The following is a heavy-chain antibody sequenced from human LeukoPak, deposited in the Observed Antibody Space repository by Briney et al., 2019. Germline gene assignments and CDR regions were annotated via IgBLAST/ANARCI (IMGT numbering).Heavy chain of an antibody. Sequence: GGSLRLSCAASGFTFSSYSMNWVRQAPGKGLEWVSSISSSNYIYYADSVKGRFTISRDNAKNSLYLQMNSLRAEDTAVYYCARDPTMVRGVITYGMDVWGQGTTVTVSS. CDR3: ARDPTMVRGVITYGMDV. CDR2: ISSSNYI. D-gene: IGHD3-10*01. J-gene: IGHJ6*02. V-gene: IGHV3-21*01. CDR1: GFTFSSYS.